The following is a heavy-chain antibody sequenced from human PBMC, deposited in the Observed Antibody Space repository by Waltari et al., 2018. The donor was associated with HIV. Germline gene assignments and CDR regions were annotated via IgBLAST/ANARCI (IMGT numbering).Heavy chain of an antibody. D-gene: IGHD6-19*01. CDR1: GFTFSSYW. CDR2: IKQDGSEK. J-gene: IGHJ5*02. CDR3: ARDLRPTSSGWYGHWFDP. Sequence: EVQLVESGGGLVQPGGSLRLSCAASGFTFSSYWMSWVRQAPGKGLEWVANIKQDGSEKYYVDSVKGRFTISRDNAKNSLYLQMNSLRAEDTAVYYCARDLRPTSSGWYGHWFDPWGQGTLVTVSS. V-gene: IGHV3-7*03.